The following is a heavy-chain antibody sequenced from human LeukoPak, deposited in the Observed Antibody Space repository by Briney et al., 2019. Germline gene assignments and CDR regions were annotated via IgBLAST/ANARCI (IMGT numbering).Heavy chain of an antibody. D-gene: IGHD5-18*01. CDR1: GGSISSYY. CDR2: IYYSGST. J-gene: IGHJ4*02. V-gene: IGHV4-59*01. CDR3: ARDGTDMGLDY. Sequence: SDTLSLTRTVSGGSISSYYWSWIRQPPGKGLEWIGYIYYSGSTNYNPSLKSRVTISVGTSKNQFSLKLSSVTAADTAVYYCARDGTDMGLDYWGQGTLVTVSS.